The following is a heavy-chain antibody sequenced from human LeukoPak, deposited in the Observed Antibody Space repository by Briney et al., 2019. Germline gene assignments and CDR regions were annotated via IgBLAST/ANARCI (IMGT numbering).Heavy chain of an antibody. V-gene: IGHV4-59*01. D-gene: IGHD2-15*01. CDR2: IYYSGST. J-gene: IGHJ6*03. Sequence: PSETLSLTCTVSGGSISSYYWSWIRQPPGKGLEWIGYIYYSGSTNYNPSLKSRVTISVDTSKNQFSLKLSSVTAADTAVYYCARVPRNCSGGSCYLKDYYYMDVWGKGTTVTVSS. CDR1: GGSISSYY. CDR3: ARVPRNCSGGSCYLKDYYYMDV.